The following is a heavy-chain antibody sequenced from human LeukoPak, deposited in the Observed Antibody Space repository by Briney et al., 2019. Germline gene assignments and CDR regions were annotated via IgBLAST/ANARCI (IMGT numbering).Heavy chain of an antibody. CDR1: GFTFDDYA. CDR2: ISWDGGST. D-gene: IGHD2-2*02. V-gene: IGHV3-43D*04. J-gene: IGHJ4*02. CDR3: AKDSRGVVPAAIDY. Sequence: GGSLRLSCAASGFTFDDYAMHWVRQAPGKGLEWVSLISWDGGSTYYADSFKGRFTISRDNSKNSLYLQMNSLRAEDTALYYCAKDSRGVVPAAIDYWGQGTLVTVSS.